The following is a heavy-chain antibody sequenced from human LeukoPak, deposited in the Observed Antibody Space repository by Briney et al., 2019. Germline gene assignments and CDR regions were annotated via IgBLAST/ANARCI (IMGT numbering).Heavy chain of an antibody. CDR2: IFGSGGSA. CDR1: GFTFGSYA. V-gene: IGHV3-23*01. D-gene: IGHD5-18*01. Sequence: GGSLRLSCEASGFTFGSYAMYWVRQAPGKGLEWVAGIFGSGGSAHYADSAKGRFTISRDNSKNTVYLQINSLKTEDTAVYYCTSNSPSGGYTYGYSGRYWGQGTLVTVSS. J-gene: IGHJ4*02. CDR3: TSNSPSGGYTYGYSGRY.